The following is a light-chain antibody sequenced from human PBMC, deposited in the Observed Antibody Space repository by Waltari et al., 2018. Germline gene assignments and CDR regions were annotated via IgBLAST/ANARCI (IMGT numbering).Light chain of an antibody. J-gene: IGLJ3*02. V-gene: IGLV2-23*02. CDR1: SSDVGSYNL. CDR2: EVT. CDR3: CSYAGSTTWV. Sequence: QSALTQPASVSGSPGQSITISCTGTSSDVGSYNLVSWYQQHPGKAPKLMIYEVTKRTSGYSHRYSGSKSGNTASLRICGLQAEDEADYYCCSYAGSTTWVFGGGTKLTVL.